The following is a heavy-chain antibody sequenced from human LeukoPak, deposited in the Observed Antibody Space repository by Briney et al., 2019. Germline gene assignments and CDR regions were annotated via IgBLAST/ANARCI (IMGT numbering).Heavy chain of an antibody. CDR2: INHSGST. J-gene: IGHJ1*01. Sequence: SETLSLTCAVYGGSFSGYYWSWIRQPPGKGLEWIGEINHSGSTNYNPSLKSRVTISVDTSKNQFSLKLSSVTAADTAVYYCARGPIAAAGLFQHWGQGNLVTVSS. CDR1: GGSFSGYY. D-gene: IGHD6-13*01. V-gene: IGHV4-34*01. CDR3: ARGPIAAAGLFQH.